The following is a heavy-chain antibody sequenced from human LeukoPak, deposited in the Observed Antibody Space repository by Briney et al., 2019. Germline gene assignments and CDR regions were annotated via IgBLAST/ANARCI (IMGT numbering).Heavy chain of an antibody. D-gene: IGHD4-11*01. CDR3: ARDYTS. V-gene: IGHV4-34*01. J-gene: IGHJ3*01. CDR1: GGSFSGHY. CDR2: ITHSGST. Sequence: PSETLSLTCAVSGGSFSGHYWSWIRQPPGKGLEWIGEITHSGSTTYNSSLKSRVTISVDTSKNQFSLKLNSVTAADTAVYYCARDYTSWGQGTMVTVSS.